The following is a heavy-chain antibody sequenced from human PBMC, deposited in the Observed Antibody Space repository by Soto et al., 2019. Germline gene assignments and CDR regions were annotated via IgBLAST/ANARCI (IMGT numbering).Heavy chain of an antibody. Sequence: QVQLVQSGAEVKKPGASVKVSCKVSGHTLSELPMHWVRQAPGKGLEWMGGFDPEDGETISAQKFQGRVTMTEDTSTDSIYMELSSLRSEDTAVYYCAAGGTRWLHSPFDYWGQGTLVTISS. CDR2: FDPEDGET. D-gene: IGHD1-1*01. J-gene: IGHJ4*02. CDR3: AAGGTRWLHSPFDY. V-gene: IGHV1-24*01. CDR1: GHTLSELP.